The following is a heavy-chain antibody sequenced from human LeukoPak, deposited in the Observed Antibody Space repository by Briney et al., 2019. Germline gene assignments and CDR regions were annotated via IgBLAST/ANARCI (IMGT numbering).Heavy chain of an antibody. V-gene: IGHV3-15*01. CDR2: VKSKTDGGTI. Sequence: GGSLTLSCAPSGFTFSNAWMTWVRQTPGKGREWVARVKSKTDGGTIDYAAPVKGRFTISRDNSENTLYLQMNSLSDEDTAVYYCTTDVSDYNDYFDYWGQGTLVTVSS. CDR1: GFTFSNAW. D-gene: IGHD4-17*01. CDR3: TTDVSDYNDYFDY. J-gene: IGHJ4*02.